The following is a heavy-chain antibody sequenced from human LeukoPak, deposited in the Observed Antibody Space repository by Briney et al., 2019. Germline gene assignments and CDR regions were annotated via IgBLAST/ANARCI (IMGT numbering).Heavy chain of an antibody. Sequence: GGSLRLSCAATGFTFSXYAMSWVRQAPGKGLEWVSVISRNGAHPYYIDSVRDRFTVSRDNSKNIMYLQMNSLRAEDAALYYCTTPGDSGWYNHWGQGTLVTVSS. J-gene: IGHJ4*02. CDR2: ISRNGAHP. CDR3: TTPGDSGWYNH. V-gene: IGHV3-23*01. CDR1: GFTFSXYA. D-gene: IGHD6-19*01.